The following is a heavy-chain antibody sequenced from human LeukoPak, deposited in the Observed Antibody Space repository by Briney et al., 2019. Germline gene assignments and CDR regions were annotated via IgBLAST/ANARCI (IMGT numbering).Heavy chain of an antibody. D-gene: IGHD3-10*01. Sequence: PGGSLRLSCAASGFTFDDYAMNWVRQAPGKGLEWVSGISWNSGSIGYADSVKGRFTISRDNAKNSLYLHMNSLRAEDTALYYCAKDVGDPYALGSYYYNHNYFDYWGQGALVTVSS. CDR2: ISWNSGSI. CDR1: GFTFDDYA. V-gene: IGHV3-9*01. CDR3: AKDVGDPYALGSYYYNHNYFDY. J-gene: IGHJ4*02.